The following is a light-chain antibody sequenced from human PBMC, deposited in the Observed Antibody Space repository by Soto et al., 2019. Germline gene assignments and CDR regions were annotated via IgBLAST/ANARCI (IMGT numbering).Light chain of an antibody. V-gene: IGKV3-20*01. J-gene: IGKJ4*01. CDR3: QQYGNSPPNT. CDR1: QSVSSNY. CDR2: GAS. Sequence: EIVLTQSPGTLSLSPGERATLSCRASQSVSSNYVAWYQQKPGQAPRLLIYGASSRPTGIPDRFSGSGSGTDFTLTISRLEPEDFAVYYWQQYGNSPPNTFGGGTKVDIK.